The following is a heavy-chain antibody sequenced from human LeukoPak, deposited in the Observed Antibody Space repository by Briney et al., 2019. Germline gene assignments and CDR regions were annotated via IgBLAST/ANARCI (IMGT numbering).Heavy chain of an antibody. CDR1: GGTFSSYA. CDR2: LNPNSGNA. D-gene: IGHD7-27*01. V-gene: IGHV1-8*03. J-gene: IGHJ5*02. Sequence: ASVKVSCKASGGTFSSYAISWVRQATGQGLEWMGWLNPNSGNAGYAQKFQGRVTISRNTSISTAYMELSSLRSDDTAIYYCARRKFLGWFDPWGQGTLVTVSS. CDR3: ARRKFLGWFDP.